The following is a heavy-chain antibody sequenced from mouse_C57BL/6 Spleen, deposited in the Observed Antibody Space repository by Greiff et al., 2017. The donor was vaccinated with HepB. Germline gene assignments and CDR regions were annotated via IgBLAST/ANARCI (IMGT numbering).Heavy chain of an antibody. D-gene: IGHD2-2*01. Sequence: EVQLQQSGPELVKPGASVKISCKASGYSFTGYYMNWVKQSPEKSLEWIGEINPSTGGTTYNQKFKAKATLTVDKSSSTAYMQLKSLTSEDSAVYYCARSGGYDNYYAMDYWGQGTSVTVSS. CDR3: ARSGGYDNYYAMDY. V-gene: IGHV1-42*01. CDR2: INPSTGGT. J-gene: IGHJ4*01. CDR1: GYSFTGYY.